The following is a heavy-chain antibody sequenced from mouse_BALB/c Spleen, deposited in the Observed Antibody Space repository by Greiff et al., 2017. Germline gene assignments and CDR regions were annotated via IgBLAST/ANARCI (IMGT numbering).Heavy chain of an antibody. CDR3: ARWVLRGYYAMDY. CDR1: GYTFTSYV. D-gene: IGHD2-3*01. Sequence: VQLKQSGPELVKPGASVKMSCKASGYTFTSYVMHWVQQKPGQGLEWIGYINPYNDGTKYNEKFKGKATLTSDKSSSTAYMELSSLTSEDSAVDYCARWVLRGYYAMDYWGQGTSVTVSS. CDR2: INPYNDGT. J-gene: IGHJ4*01. V-gene: IGHV1-14*01.